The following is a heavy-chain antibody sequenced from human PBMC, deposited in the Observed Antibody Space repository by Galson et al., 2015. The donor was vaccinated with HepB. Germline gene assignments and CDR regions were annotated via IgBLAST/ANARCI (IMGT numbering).Heavy chain of an antibody. CDR3: VKDEVSGYDVYYHYMDV. Sequence: SLRLSCAASGFTFSSHAMTWVRQAPGKGLEWVSAISGSGDSTYSADSVKGRFTISRDNSKNTLYLQMNSLRAEDTAVYYCVKDEVSGYDVYYHYMDVWGKGTTVTVSS. CDR2: ISGSGDST. V-gene: IGHV3-23*01. J-gene: IGHJ6*03. D-gene: IGHD5-12*01. CDR1: GFTFSSHA.